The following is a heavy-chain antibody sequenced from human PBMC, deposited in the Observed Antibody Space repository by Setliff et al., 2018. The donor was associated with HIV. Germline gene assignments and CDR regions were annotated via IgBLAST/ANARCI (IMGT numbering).Heavy chain of an antibody. Sequence: SVKVSCKASGGTFSSYAISWVRQAPGQGLEWMGGIIPIFGTANYAQKFQGRVTMTRNTSISTAYMELSGLTSDDTAVYYCARQLSNSFDYWGQGALVTVSS. CDR3: ARQLSNSFDY. CDR1: GGTFSSYA. V-gene: IGHV1-69*05. J-gene: IGHJ4*02. CDR2: IIPIFGTA. D-gene: IGHD1-1*01.